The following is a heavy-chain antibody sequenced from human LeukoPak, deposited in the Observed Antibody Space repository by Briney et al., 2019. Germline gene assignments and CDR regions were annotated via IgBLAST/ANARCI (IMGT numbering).Heavy chain of an antibody. V-gene: IGHV4-34*01. CDR3: SREAGIATAIVWFDP. D-gene: IGHD6-13*01. CDR2: INHSGST. CDR1: GGSLSGYY. Sequence: SETLSLTCAVYGGSLSGYYWSWIRQPPGKGLEWIGEINHSGSTNYNPSLKSRVTISVDTSKNQFSLKLSSVTAADTAVYYCSREAGIATAIVWFDPWGQGTLVTVSS. J-gene: IGHJ5*02.